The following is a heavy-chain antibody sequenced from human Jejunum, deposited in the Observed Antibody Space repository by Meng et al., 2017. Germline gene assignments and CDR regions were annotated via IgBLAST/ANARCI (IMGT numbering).Heavy chain of an antibody. D-gene: IGHD6-19*01. J-gene: IGHJ4*02. CDR3: ARDRRPSEWLGLGN. CDR2: IHYSGAT. CDR1: GDSINSYY. Sequence: GSLRLSCAVSGDSINSYYWSWIRQPPGKGLEWIAYIHYSGATNYNPSLKSRVTISLDTSRNQISLKLNYVTAADTAVYYCARDRRPSEWLGLGNWGQGTLVTVSS. V-gene: IGHV4-59*01.